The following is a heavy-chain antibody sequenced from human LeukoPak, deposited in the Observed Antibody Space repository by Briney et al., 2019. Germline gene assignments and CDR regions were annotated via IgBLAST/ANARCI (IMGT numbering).Heavy chain of an antibody. CDR3: ARINTAMADAFDY. CDR2: INHSGST. J-gene: IGHJ4*02. V-gene: IGHV4-34*01. D-gene: IGHD5-18*01. Sequence: SETLSLTCAVYGGSFSGYYWSWIRQPPGKGLEWIGEINHSGSTNYNPSLKSRVTISVYTSKNQFSLKLSSVTAADTAVYYCARINTAMADAFDYWGQGTLVTVSS. CDR1: GGSFSGYY.